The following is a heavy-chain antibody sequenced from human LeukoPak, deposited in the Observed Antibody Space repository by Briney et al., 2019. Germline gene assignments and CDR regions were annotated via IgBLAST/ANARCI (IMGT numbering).Heavy chain of an antibody. D-gene: IGHD5-24*01. V-gene: IGHV1-8*01. CDR2: MNPNSGKT. J-gene: IGHJ4*02. Sequence: ASVKVSCKASGYTFTSYDINWVRQATGQGLEWRGWMNPNSGKTGYAQNFQGRVDMTRNTSISTAYMQPSSPGPEDTAVYYCARNLEMATKDYWGQGTPVTVSS. CDR3: ARNLEMATKDY. CDR1: GYTFTSYD.